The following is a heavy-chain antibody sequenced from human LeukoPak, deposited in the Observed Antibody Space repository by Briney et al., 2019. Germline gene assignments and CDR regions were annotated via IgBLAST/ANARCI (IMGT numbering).Heavy chain of an antibody. CDR3: ARKQALDS. J-gene: IGHJ4*02. CDR1: GYTFSDYL. V-gene: IGHV1-2*06. Sequence: ASVKVSCKASGYTFSDYLIHWVRQAPGQGLEWMGRINPSSGGPSYAQKFRGRVTMTRDTSISTAYMELSRLRADDTAVYYCARKQALDSWGQGTLVTVSS. CDR2: INPSSGGP.